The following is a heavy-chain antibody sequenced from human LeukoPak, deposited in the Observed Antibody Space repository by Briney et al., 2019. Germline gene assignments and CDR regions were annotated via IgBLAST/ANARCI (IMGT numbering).Heavy chain of an antibody. Sequence: SETLSLTCAVYGGSFSGYYWSWIRQPPGKGLEWIGEINHSGSTNYNPSLKSRVTISVDTSKNQFSLKLSSVTAADTAAYYCARPDYYGSGSYRSWGQGTLVTVSS. J-gene: IGHJ4*02. V-gene: IGHV4-34*01. D-gene: IGHD3-10*01. CDR3: ARPDYYGSGSYRS. CDR2: INHSGST. CDR1: GGSFSGYY.